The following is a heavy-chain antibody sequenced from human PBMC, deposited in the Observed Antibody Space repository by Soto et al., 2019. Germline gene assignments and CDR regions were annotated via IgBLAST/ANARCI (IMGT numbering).Heavy chain of an antibody. CDR3: ATPSRYYYDSRGSHFDY. Sequence: ASVKVSCKASGYTFTSYAMHWVRQAPGQRLEWMGWINAGNGNTKYSQKFQGRVTMTEDTSTDTAYMELSSLRSEDTAVYYCATPSRYYYDSRGSHFDYWGQGTLVTVSS. J-gene: IGHJ4*02. CDR2: INAGNGNT. V-gene: IGHV1-3*01. D-gene: IGHD3-22*01. CDR1: GYTFTSYA.